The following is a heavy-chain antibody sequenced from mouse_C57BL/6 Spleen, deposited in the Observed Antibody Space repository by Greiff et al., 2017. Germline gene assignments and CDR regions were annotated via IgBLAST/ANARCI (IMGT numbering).Heavy chain of an antibody. CDR1: GYTFTSYW. CDR2: INPSNGDT. V-gene: IGHV1-53*01. D-gene: IGHD1-1*02. Sequence: QVQLKQPGTELVKPGASVKLSCKASGYTFTSYWMHWVKQRPGQGLAWIGNINPSNGDTNYNEKIKSMATLTVDKSTSTAYMQHSSLTSEDAAVYYCARSGGEGGFDYWGQGTTLTDSS. CDR3: ARSGGEGGFDY. J-gene: IGHJ2*01.